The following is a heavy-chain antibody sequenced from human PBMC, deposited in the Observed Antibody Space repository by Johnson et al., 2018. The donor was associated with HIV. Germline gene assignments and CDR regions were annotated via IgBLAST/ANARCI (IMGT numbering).Heavy chain of an antibody. Sequence: VQLVESGGGVVQPGRSLRLSCAASGFTVSSNYMSRVRQAPGKGLEWAPGINWNGGSTGYVESVTGRLTLSRDNAKHSLYLQMTSLRADDTALYYCARVRTAAGFDAFDIWGQGTMVTVSS. CDR1: GFTVSSNY. CDR3: ARVRTAAGFDAFDI. V-gene: IGHV3-20*04. CDR2: INWNGGST. J-gene: IGHJ3*02. D-gene: IGHD6-13*01.